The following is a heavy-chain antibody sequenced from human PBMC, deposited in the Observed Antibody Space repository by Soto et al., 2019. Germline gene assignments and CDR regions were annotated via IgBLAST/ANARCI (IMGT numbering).Heavy chain of an antibody. J-gene: IGHJ5*02. CDR2: IIPILGIA. V-gene: IGHV1-69*02. CDR1: GGTFSSYT. D-gene: IGHD4-4*01. Sequence: QVQLVQSGAEVRKPGSSVKVSCKASGGTFSSYTISWVRQDPGQGLEWMGRIIPILGIANYAQKFQGRVTITADKSTSTAYMELSSLRSEDTAVYYCASPIGPGLQSPFDPWGQGTLVTVSS. CDR3: ASPIGPGLQSPFDP.